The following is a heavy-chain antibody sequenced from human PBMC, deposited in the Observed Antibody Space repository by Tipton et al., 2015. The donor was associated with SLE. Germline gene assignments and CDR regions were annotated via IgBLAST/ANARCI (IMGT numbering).Heavy chain of an antibody. CDR1: GFTFSNYD. Sequence: SLRLSCAASGFTFSNYDKHWVRQAPGKGLEWVALLLYEENSKLYADSVEGRFTISRDNSKNRLFLQMSSLRVEDTAVYYCAREMFENGVDGFFHHWGQGTLVTVSP. V-gene: IGHV3-30*03. CDR3: AREMFENGVDGFFHH. D-gene: IGHD1-1*01. CDR2: LLYEENSK. J-gene: IGHJ1*01.